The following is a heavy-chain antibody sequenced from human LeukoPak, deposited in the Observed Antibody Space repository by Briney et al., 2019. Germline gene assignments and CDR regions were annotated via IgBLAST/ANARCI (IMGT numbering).Heavy chain of an antibody. Sequence: ASVKVSCKASGYTFTSYGISWVRQAPGQGLEWMGWIIAYNGNTNYAQKLQGRVTMTTDTSTSTAYMELRSLRSDDTAVYYCARDGSVVVVPAAISFIDYWGQGTLVTVSS. CDR2: IIAYNGNT. V-gene: IGHV1-18*01. CDR3: ARDGSVVVVPAAISFIDY. J-gene: IGHJ4*02. D-gene: IGHD2-2*01. CDR1: GYTFTSYG.